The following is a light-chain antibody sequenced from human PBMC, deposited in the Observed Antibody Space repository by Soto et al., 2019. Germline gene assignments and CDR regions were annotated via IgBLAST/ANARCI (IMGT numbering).Light chain of an antibody. Sequence: EIVLTQSPATLSLSPGESATLSCRATRSVSSYLAWYQQKPGQAPRLLIYDASNRATGIPDRFSGSGSGTDFTLTISRLEPEDFAVYYCQQRSNWPPKITFGQGTRLEIK. J-gene: IGKJ5*01. CDR3: QQRSNWPPKIT. V-gene: IGKV3-11*01. CDR2: DAS. CDR1: RSVSSY.